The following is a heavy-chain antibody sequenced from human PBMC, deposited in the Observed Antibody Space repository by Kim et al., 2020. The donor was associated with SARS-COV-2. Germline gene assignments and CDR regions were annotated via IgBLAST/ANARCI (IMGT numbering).Heavy chain of an antibody. V-gene: IGHV3-9*01. J-gene: IGHJ6*02. D-gene: IGHD3-3*02. Sequence: GGSLRLSCIASGFTFTDHAMHWVRQAPGKGLEWVSGIMWNSDGIGYADSVKGRFTTSIDNAKNSLYLQMNSLRPEDTALYYCTKDVLAGGADVWGQGTAVIVSS. CDR3: TKDVLAGGADV. CDR2: IMWNSDGI. CDR1: GFTFTDHA.